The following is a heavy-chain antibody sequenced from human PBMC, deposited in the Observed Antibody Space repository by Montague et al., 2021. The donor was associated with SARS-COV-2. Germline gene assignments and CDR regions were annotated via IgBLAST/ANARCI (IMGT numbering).Heavy chain of an antibody. CDR3: ASPTYYYDSSGSDAFDI. Sequence: SETLSLTCTASGGSISSSNYYWCWLRQPPGKGLGWIESIYNSGSTYYNPSLKSRVTISVDTSKNQFSLKLSSVTAADTAVYYCASPTYYYDSSGSDAFDIWGQGTMVTVSS. V-gene: IGHV4-39*01. CDR2: IYNSGST. CDR1: GGSISSSNYY. D-gene: IGHD3-22*01. J-gene: IGHJ3*02.